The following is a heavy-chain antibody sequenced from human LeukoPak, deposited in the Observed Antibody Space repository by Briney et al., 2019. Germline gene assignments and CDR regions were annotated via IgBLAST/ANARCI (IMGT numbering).Heavy chain of an antibody. CDR1: GFTFSSYS. J-gene: IGHJ4*02. CDR2: ISSSSSYI. Sequence: GGSLRLSCAASGFTFSSYSMNWVRQAPGKGLEWVSSISSSSSYIYYADSVKGRFTISRDNAKNSLYLQMNSLRAEDTAVYYCARERVYCSGGSCHGGGANNWGQGTLVTVSS. V-gene: IGHV3-21*01. CDR3: ARERVYCSGGSCHGGGANN. D-gene: IGHD2-15*01.